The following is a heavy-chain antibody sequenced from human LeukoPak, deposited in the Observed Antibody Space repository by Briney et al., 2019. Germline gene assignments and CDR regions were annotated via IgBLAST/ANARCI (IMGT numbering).Heavy chain of an antibody. J-gene: IGHJ5*02. CDR2: IKQDGSEK. CDR3: AKAPQVGYYGSGSYPPWFDP. CDR1: GFTFSNAW. D-gene: IGHD3-10*01. Sequence: GGSLRLSCAASGFTFSNAWMSWVRQAPGKGLEWVANIKQDGSEKLYVDSVKGRFTISRDNAKNALYLQMNSLRAEDTAVYYCAKAPQVGYYGSGSYPPWFDPWGQGTLVTVSS. V-gene: IGHV3-7*02.